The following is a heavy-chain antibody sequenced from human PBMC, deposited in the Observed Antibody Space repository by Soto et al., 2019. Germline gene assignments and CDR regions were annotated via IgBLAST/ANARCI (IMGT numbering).Heavy chain of an antibody. Sequence: EVQLVESGGGLGQPGGSLRLSCVASGFSVSATKYMNWLRQAPDKGLEWVSVIYSGGTYYYADSVKGRFTISRHDSKNTLYLQMDSLRPEDTAVYFCARANDLNAFDMWGQGTMVTVSS. V-gene: IGHV3-53*04. CDR1: GFSVSATKY. CDR3: ARANDLNAFDM. J-gene: IGHJ3*02. CDR2: IYSGGTY.